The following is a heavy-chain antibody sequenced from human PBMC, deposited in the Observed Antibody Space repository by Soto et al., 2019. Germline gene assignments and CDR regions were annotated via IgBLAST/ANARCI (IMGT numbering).Heavy chain of an antibody. J-gene: IGHJ4*02. D-gene: IGHD3-22*01. CDR2: ISFDGSKE. V-gene: IGHV3-30*03. CDR3: VILVIDVFDQGDY. Sequence: QGQLVESGGGVAQPGRSLRLSCAASGFTLNNYGVHWVRQAPGKGLEWVAVISFDGSKEYYGDAVKGRFTISRDNSENPVYLQMNSLSAEDTAVYYWVILVIDVFDQGDYWGQGTRVTVAS. CDR1: GFTLNNYG.